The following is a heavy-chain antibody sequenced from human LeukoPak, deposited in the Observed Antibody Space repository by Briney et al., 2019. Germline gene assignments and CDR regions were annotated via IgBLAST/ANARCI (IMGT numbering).Heavy chain of an antibody. CDR2: ISYSGSTN. Sequence: SESLSLTCTISGGSISNYFWSWIRQPPGKGLEWIGYISYSGSTNNHNPSLKSRVTISVDTFKNQFSLKLSSVTAADTAVYYCARHTTSGWYQVVYWGQGTLVTVSS. CDR1: GGSISNYF. D-gene: IGHD6-19*01. CDR3: ARHTTSGWYQVVY. J-gene: IGHJ4*02. V-gene: IGHV4-59*01.